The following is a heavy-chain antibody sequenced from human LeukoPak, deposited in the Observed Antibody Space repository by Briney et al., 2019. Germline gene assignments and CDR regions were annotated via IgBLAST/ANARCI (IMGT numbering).Heavy chain of an antibody. CDR3: ARVDRYHYYLDV. Sequence: GASVKVSCKASGYTFTGYYMHWVRQAPGQGLEWMGGIMPLFNTANYAQQFQGRVTITTDESTSTAYMELSSLRFEDTAMYYCARVDRYHYYLDVWGKGTTVTVSS. J-gene: IGHJ6*03. CDR1: GYTFTGYY. V-gene: IGHV1-69*05. CDR2: IMPLFNTA.